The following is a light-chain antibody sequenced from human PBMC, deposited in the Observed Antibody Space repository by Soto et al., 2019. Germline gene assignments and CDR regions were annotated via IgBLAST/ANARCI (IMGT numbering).Light chain of an antibody. CDR1: SSDVGGYNY. V-gene: IGLV2-8*01. CDR2: EVS. Sequence: QSVLTQPPSASGSTGKSVTISCTGTSSDVGGYNYVSWYQQHPGKAPKLMIYEVSKRPSGVPDRFSGSKSGNTASLTVSGIQAEDEADYYCRSYAGSNNYVFGTGTKVTVL. J-gene: IGLJ1*01. CDR3: RSYAGSNNYV.